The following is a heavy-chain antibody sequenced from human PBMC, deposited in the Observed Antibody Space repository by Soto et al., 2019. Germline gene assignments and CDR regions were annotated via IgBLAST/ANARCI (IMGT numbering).Heavy chain of an antibody. Sequence: KTSETLSLTCTVSGGSISSGDYYWSWIRQPPGKGLEWIGYIYYSGSTYYNPSLKSRVTISVDTSKNQFSLKLSSVTAADTAVYYCARAVIVVVVAATGGTNWFDPWGQGTLVTVSS. D-gene: IGHD2-15*01. CDR2: IYYSGST. CDR1: GGSISSGDYY. CDR3: ARAVIVVVVAATGGTNWFDP. J-gene: IGHJ5*02. V-gene: IGHV4-30-4*01.